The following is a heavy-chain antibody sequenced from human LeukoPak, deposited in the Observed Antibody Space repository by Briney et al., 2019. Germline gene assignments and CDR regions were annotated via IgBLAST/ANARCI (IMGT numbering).Heavy chain of an antibody. CDR1: GGSISSGGYY. J-gene: IGHJ3*02. D-gene: IGHD2-15*01. CDR2: IYYSGST. Sequence: SQTLSLTCTVSGGSISSGGYYWSWIRQHPGKGLEWIGYIYYSGSTYYIPSLKSRVTISVDTSKNQFSLKLSSVTAADTAVYYCARGFSFCGGSCYSRYDAFDIWGQGTMVTVSS. V-gene: IGHV4-31*03. CDR3: ARGFSFCGGSCYSRYDAFDI.